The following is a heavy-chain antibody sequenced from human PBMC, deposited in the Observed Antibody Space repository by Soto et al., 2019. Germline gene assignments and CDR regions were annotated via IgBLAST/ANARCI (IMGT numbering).Heavy chain of an antibody. J-gene: IGHJ4*02. V-gene: IGHV3-11*01. D-gene: IGHD1-1*01. CDR2: ISSSGSTI. Sequence: GGSLRLSCAASGFTFSDYYMSWIRQAPGKGLEWVSYISSSGSTIYYADSVKGRFTISRDNAKNSLYLQMNSLRAEDTAVYYCARGTVDWNVIVYFDYWGQGTLVTVSS. CDR3: ARGTVDWNVIVYFDY. CDR1: GFTFSDYY.